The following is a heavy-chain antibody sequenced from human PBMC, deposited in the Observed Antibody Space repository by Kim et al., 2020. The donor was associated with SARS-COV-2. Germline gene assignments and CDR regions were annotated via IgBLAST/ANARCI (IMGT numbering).Heavy chain of an antibody. CDR3: ARHQRYGSGSDRPQPRNFDY. Sequence: SETLSLTCTVSGGSISSSSYYWGWIRQPPGKGLEWIGSIYYSGSTYYNPSLKSRVTISVDTSKNQFSLKLSSVTAADTAVYYCARHQRYGSGSDRPQPRNFDYWGQGTLVTVSS. CDR2: IYYSGST. CDR1: GGSISSSSYY. J-gene: IGHJ4*02. D-gene: IGHD3-10*01. V-gene: IGHV4-39*01.